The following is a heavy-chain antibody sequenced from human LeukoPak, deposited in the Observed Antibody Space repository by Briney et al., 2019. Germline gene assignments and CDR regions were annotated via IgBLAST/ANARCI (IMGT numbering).Heavy chain of an antibody. J-gene: IGHJ4*02. CDR1: GGSISSGGYY. D-gene: IGHD2-2*02. CDR2: IYYSGST. CDR3: ARGPFIVVVPAAISD. Sequence: SGTLSLTCTVSGGSISSGGYYWSWIRQHPGTGLEWIGYIYYSGSTYYNPSLKSRVTISVDTSKNQFSLKLSSVTAADTAVYYCARGPFIVVVPAAISDWGQGTLVTVSS. V-gene: IGHV4-31*03.